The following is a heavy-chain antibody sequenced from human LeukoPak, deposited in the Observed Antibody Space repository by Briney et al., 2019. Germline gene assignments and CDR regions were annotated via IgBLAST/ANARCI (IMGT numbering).Heavy chain of an antibody. D-gene: IGHD3-10*01. Sequence: SETLSLTCTVSGYSISSGYYWGWIRQPPGKGLEWIGSIYYSGSTYYNPSLKSRVTISVDTSKNQFSLKLSSVTAADTAVYYCARVTSYYYGSGSYLYFDYWGQGTLVTVSS. CDR1: GYSISSGYY. V-gene: IGHV4-38-2*02. J-gene: IGHJ4*02. CDR3: ARVTSYYYGSGSYLYFDY. CDR2: IYYSGST.